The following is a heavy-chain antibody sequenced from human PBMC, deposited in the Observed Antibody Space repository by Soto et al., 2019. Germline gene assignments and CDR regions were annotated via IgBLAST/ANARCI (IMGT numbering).Heavy chain of an antibody. Sequence: GGSLRLSCAASGFTVSNYSMNWIRQAPGKGLEWVSSISRSSSHMFYADSVRGRFTISRDNAKNSVYPQMNSLRAEDTAVYYCANHDYGGNRVWGQGTLVTVSS. D-gene: IGHD5-12*01. CDR2: ISRSSSHM. J-gene: IGHJ4*02. V-gene: IGHV3-21*01. CDR3: ANHDYGGNRV. CDR1: GFTVSNYS.